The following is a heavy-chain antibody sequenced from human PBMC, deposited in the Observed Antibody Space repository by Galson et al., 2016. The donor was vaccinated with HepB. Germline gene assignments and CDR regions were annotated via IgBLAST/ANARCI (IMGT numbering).Heavy chain of an antibody. CDR3: AREAGTTPYNWFDP. Sequence: SVKDSCKASGYSFGSYGISWVRPAPGQGLEWMGWISGYNGDTYYAQSFQGRVTMTTDTPTTTFYMELTSLTSDDTAVYFCAREAGTTPYNWFDPWGQGTLVSVSS. J-gene: IGHJ5*02. CDR1: GYSFGSYG. D-gene: IGHD1-1*01. V-gene: IGHV1-18*04. CDR2: ISGYNGDT.